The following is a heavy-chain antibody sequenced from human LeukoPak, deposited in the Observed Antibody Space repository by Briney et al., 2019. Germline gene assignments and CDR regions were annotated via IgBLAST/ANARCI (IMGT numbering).Heavy chain of an antibody. V-gene: IGHV1-69*05. Sequence: RASVKVSCKASGGTFSSYAISWVRQAPGQGLEWMGRIIPIFGTANYAQKFQGRVTITTDESTSRAYMELSSLRSEDTAVYYCARAYDSSGYSAYFDYWGQGTLVTVSS. D-gene: IGHD3-22*01. J-gene: IGHJ4*02. CDR3: ARAYDSSGYSAYFDY. CDR2: IIPIFGTA. CDR1: GGTFSSYA.